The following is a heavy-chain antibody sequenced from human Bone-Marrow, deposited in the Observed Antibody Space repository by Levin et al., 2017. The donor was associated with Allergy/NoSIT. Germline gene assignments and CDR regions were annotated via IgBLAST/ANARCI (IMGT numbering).Heavy chain of an antibody. CDR1: GGSIISGGYY. CDR3: ARGITVFGVVLAVNDAFDI. J-gene: IGHJ3*02. V-gene: IGHV4-31*03. D-gene: IGHD3-3*01. Sequence: SPTLSLPCTVSGGSIISGGYYWSWIRQYPGKGLEWIGYVSYSGITFYNQSLKSRVTISGDTSKNLFSLNLSSVTAADTAVYYCARGITVFGVVLAVNDAFDIWGQGTMVTVSS. CDR2: VSYSGIT.